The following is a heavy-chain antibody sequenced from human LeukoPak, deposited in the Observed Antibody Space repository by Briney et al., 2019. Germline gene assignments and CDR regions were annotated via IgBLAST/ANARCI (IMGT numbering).Heavy chain of an antibody. D-gene: IGHD3-22*01. CDR2: ISAYSGDT. J-gene: IGHJ4*02. CDR1: GYTFTSYG. CDR3: ASNTGSDSSGYAY. V-gene: IGHV1-18*01. Sequence: GASVKVSCKVSGYTFTSYGISWVRQAPGQGLEWMGWISAYSGDTNYAQKLQDRVTMTTDTSTRTAYMELRTLRSDDTAVYYCASNTGSDSSGYAYWGQGTLVTVSS.